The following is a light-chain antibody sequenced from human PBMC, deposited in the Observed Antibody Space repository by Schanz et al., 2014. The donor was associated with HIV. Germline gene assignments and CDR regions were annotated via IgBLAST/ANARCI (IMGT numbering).Light chain of an antibody. Sequence: SVLTQPASVSGSPGQSITISCTGTSSDAGSYNLVSRYQQHPGKAPKLMIYEVSKRPSGVSNRFSGSKSGNTASLTISGLQAEDEADYFCCSFAGSNSLLFGGGTKLTVL. CDR2: EVS. V-gene: IGLV2-23*02. J-gene: IGLJ2*01. CDR3: CSFAGSNSLL. CDR1: SSDAGSYNL.